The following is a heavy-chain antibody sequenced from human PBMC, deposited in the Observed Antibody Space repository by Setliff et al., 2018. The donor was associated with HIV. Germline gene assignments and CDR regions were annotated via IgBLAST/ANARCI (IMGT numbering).Heavy chain of an antibody. V-gene: IGHV4-59*08. CDR3: ASLFHDTSAPWLYYFDY. CDR1: GGTISGYY. J-gene: IGHJ4*02. CDR2: IYYSGST. D-gene: IGHD3-22*01. Sequence: PSETLSLTCTVSGGTISGYYWSWIRQPPGKGLEWIGYIYYSGSTNYNTSLKSQLTISVDTSKNQFSLNLSSVTAEDKALSYCASLFHDTSAPWLYYFDYWGQGTLVTVSS.